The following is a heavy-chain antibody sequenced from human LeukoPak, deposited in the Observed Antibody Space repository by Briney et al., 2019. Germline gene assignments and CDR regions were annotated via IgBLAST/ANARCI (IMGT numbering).Heavy chain of an antibody. Sequence: GGSLRLSCAASGFTFSSYAMSWVRQAPGKGLEWVSAISGPAGSWDYADSVKGRFTISRDNSKNTLFLQMNSLSADDTAIYYCAKKVGLVSAPLYYFDVWGQGTLVTVSS. CDR3: AKKVGLVSAPLYYFDV. J-gene: IGHJ4*02. CDR2: ISGPAGSW. V-gene: IGHV3-23*01. CDR1: GFTFSSYA. D-gene: IGHD5/OR15-5a*01.